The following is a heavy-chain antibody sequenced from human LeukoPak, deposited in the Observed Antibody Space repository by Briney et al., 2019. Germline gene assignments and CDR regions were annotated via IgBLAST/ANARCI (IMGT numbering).Heavy chain of an antibody. Sequence: PGGSLSLSCAASGFTFSNAWMSWVRQAPGKGLEWVGRIKSKTDGGTTDYAAPVKGRFTISRDDSKNTLYLQMNSLKTEDTAVYYCTTEGNYYYGMDVWGQGTTVTVSS. V-gene: IGHV3-15*01. CDR2: IKSKTDGGTT. CDR3: TTEGNYYYGMDV. J-gene: IGHJ6*02. CDR1: GFTFSNAW.